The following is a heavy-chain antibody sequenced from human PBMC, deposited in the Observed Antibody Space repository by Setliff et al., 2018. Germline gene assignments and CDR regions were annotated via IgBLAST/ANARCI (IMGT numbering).Heavy chain of an antibody. V-gene: IGHV4-39*07. CDR1: GGSISSSSYY. J-gene: IGHJ4*02. CDR2: IYYSGST. Sequence: PSETLSLTCTVSGGSISSSSYYWGWIRQPPGKGLEWIGSIYYSGSTYYNPSLKSRVTISVDTSKNQFSLKLGSVTAADTAVYYCASYRQDVNYWGQGTLVTVSS. D-gene: IGHD4-4*01. CDR3: ASYRQDVNY.